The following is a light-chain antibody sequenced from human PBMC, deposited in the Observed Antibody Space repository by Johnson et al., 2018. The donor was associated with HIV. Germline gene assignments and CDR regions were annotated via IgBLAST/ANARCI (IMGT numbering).Light chain of an antibody. Sequence: QSVLTQPPSVSAAPGQKVTISCSGSTSNIGNNYVSWYQQFPGTAPKLLIYDNNKRPSGIPDRFSDSMSGTSATLGITGLQTGDEADYYCGTWDSSLSAQYIFGTGTKVTVL. CDR1: TSNIGNNY. CDR3: GTWDSSLSAQYI. J-gene: IGLJ1*01. CDR2: DNN. V-gene: IGLV1-51*01.